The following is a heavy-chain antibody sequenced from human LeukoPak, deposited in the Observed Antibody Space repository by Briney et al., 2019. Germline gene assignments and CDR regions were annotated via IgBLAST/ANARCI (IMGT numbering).Heavy chain of an antibody. CDR3: ARVLRAASWRSHDY. CDR1: GGSFSNSLYY. CDR2: IYYSGST. D-gene: IGHD6-25*01. Sequence: PSETLSLTCTVSGGSFSNSLYYWSWIRQPPGKGLEWIGYIYYSGSTNYNPSLKSRVTISIDTSRNQFSLRLNSMTAADTAVYYCARVLRAASWRSHDYWGQGSLVTVSS. J-gene: IGHJ4*02. V-gene: IGHV4-61*01.